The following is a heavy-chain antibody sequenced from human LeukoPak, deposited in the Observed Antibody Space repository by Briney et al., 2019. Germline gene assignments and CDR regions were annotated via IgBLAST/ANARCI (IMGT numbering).Heavy chain of an antibody. Sequence: ASVKVSCKASGYTFTGYYMHWVRQAPGQGLEWMGWISAYNGNTNYAQKLQGRVTMTTDTSTSTAYMELRSLRSDDTAVYYCASENLGYSSGWSLWGQGTLVTVSS. D-gene: IGHD6-19*01. CDR3: ASENLGYSSGWSL. CDR1: GYTFTGYY. J-gene: IGHJ4*02. V-gene: IGHV1-18*04. CDR2: ISAYNGNT.